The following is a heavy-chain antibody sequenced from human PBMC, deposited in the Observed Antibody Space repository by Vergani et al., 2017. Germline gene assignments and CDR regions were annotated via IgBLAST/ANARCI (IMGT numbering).Heavy chain of an antibody. D-gene: IGHD6-13*01. J-gene: IGHJ4*02. CDR1: GFTFSHYS. Sequence: EVQMVESGGGLVKPGGSLRLSCVASGFTFSHYSMNWVLQAPGKGLEWVSSISSSSSYIYYADSVKGRFTISRDNAKNSLYLQMNSLRAEDTAVYYCASSIAAAGTSYWGQGTLVTVSS. V-gene: IGHV3-21*01. CDR3: ASSIAAAGTSY. CDR2: ISSSSSYI.